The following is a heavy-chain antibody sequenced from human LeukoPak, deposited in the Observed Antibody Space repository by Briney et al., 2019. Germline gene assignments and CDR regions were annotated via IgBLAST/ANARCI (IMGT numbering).Heavy chain of an antibody. CDR2: INHSGST. J-gene: IGHJ4*02. CDR3: GRRRGYSYGSNFDY. V-gene: IGHV4-34*01. D-gene: IGHD5-18*01. Sequence: SETLPLTCAVYGGSFSGYYWSWIRQPPGKGLEWIGEINHSGSTNYNPSLKSRVTISVDTSKNKFSLKLSSVTAADTAVYYCGRRRGYSYGSNFDYWGQGTLVTVSS. CDR1: GGSFSGYY.